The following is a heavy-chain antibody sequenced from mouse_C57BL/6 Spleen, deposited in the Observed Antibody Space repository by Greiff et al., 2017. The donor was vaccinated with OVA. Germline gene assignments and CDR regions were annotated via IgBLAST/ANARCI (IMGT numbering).Heavy chain of an antibody. J-gene: IGHJ1*03. V-gene: IGHV3-6*01. D-gene: IGHD1-1*01. CDR3: ARRYYGSYWYFDV. CDR1: GYSITSGYY. CDR2: ISYDGSN. Sequence: VQLKESGPGLVKPSQSLSLTCSVTGYSITSGYYWNWIRQFPGNKLEWMGYISYDGSNNYNPSLKNRISITRDTSKNQFFLKLNSVTTEDTATYYCARRYYGSYWYFDVWGTGTTVTVSS.